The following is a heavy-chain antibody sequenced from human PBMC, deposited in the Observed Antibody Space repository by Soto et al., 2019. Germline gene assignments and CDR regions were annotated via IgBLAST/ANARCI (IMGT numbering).Heavy chain of an antibody. CDR2: ISWNSGRI. CDR1: GFTFDDYA. D-gene: IGHD6-19*01. J-gene: IGHJ4*02. Sequence: EVQLVESGGGLVQPGRSLRLACAASGFTFDDYAMHWVRQGPGKGLEWVSGISWNSGRIDYADSVKGRFTISRDNDKKSLYLQMDSLRGEDTALYYCAKDIREYGSGWTYFDNWGQGTLVTVYS. CDR3: AKDIREYGSGWTYFDN. V-gene: IGHV3-9*01.